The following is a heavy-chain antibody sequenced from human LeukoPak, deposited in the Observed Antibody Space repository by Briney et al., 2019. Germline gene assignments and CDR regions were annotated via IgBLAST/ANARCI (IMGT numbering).Heavy chain of an antibody. Sequence: SETLSLTCTVSGGSISSYNWNWIRQPPGKGLEWIGYIYYSGSTNYNPSLKSRVTISLDTSKNQFSLKLSTVTAADTAVYYCARGPYYYGSGHYYAYAIDIWGQGTMATVSS. J-gene: IGHJ3*02. CDR2: IYYSGST. V-gene: IGHV4-59*01. CDR1: GGSISSYN. CDR3: ARGPYYYGSGHYYAYAIDI. D-gene: IGHD3-10*01.